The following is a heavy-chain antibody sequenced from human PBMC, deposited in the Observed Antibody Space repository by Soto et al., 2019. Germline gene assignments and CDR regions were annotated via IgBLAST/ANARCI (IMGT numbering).Heavy chain of an antibody. CDR2: AYYSGDT. Sequence: SETLSLTCSVSGGSISRYYWSWIRQPPGKGLEWIGYAYYSGDTGYNPSLKSRVTMAVDTSKSQVSLKLSSVSAADTAVYYCARDRSTYGGGGTGEVKENWFDPWGQGALVTVSS. D-gene: IGHD2-8*01. J-gene: IGHJ5*02. V-gene: IGHV4-59*01. CDR3: ARDRSTYGGGGTGEVKENWFDP. CDR1: GGSISRYY.